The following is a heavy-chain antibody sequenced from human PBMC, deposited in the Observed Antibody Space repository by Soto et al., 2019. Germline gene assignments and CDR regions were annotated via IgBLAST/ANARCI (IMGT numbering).Heavy chain of an antibody. CDR3: AKTEVLMVYAPVYYFDY. CDR2: ISGSGGST. J-gene: IGHJ4*02. D-gene: IGHD2-8*01. Sequence: HPGGSLRLSCAASGFTFSSYAMSWVRQAPGKGLEWVSAISGSGGSTYYADSVKGRLTISRDNSKNTLYLQMNSLRAEDTAVYYCAKTEVLMVYAPVYYFDYWGQGTLVTVSS. CDR1: GFTFSSYA. V-gene: IGHV3-23*01.